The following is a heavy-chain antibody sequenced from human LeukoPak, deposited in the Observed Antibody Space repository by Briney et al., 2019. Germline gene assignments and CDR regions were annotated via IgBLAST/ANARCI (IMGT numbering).Heavy chain of an antibody. Sequence: NPSETLSLTCSVSGGLITSTIHYWAWIRQPPGKGLEWTASIYYNGITYYNASLESRVTMSVDTSRNQFSLRLNSVSAADTSVYYCARQPTVRRGAVASNFDYWGQGTLVTVSP. CDR3: ARQPTVRRGAVASNFDY. J-gene: IGHJ4*02. CDR2: IYYNGIT. CDR1: GGLITSTIHY. D-gene: IGHD6-19*01. V-gene: IGHV4-39*01.